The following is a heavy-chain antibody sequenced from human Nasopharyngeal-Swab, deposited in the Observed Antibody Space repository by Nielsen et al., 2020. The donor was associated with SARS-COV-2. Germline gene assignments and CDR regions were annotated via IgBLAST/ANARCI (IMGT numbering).Heavy chain of an antibody. CDR2: IQSKTDGGTP. CDR3: TTDRGANDH. Sequence: GESLKISCAASVSTFSDAWMSWVRQAPGKGLEWVGRIQSKTDGGTPDYAAPVKGRFTISRDDSINTLYLQMSSLKTKDTAVYYCTTDRGANDHWGQGTLVTVSS. D-gene: IGHD1-26*01. CDR1: VSTFSDAW. J-gene: IGHJ5*02. V-gene: IGHV3-15*01.